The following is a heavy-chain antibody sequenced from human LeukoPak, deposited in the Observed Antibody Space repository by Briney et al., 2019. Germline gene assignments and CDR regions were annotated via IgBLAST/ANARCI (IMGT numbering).Heavy chain of an antibody. CDR2: ISSDGSST. CDR3: ARDQRVTGRPDIDY. Sequence: PGGSLRLPCAASGFTFRNHWMHWVRQTPGKGLVWVSRISSDGSSTTYADSVKGRFTISRDNAKNTLYLQMNNLRAEDTAMYYCARDQRVTGRPDIDYWGQGTLVIVFS. CDR1: GFTFRNHW. V-gene: IGHV3-74*03. D-gene: IGHD6-6*01. J-gene: IGHJ4*02.